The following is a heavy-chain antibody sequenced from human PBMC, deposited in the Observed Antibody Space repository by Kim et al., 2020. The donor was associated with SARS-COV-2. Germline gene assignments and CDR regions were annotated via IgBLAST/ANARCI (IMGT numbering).Heavy chain of an antibody. D-gene: IGHD1-1*01. CDR1: GFTFRSYG. Sequence: GGSLRLSCAASGFTFRSYGMHWVRQAPGKGPEWVAVIWYDASKKYYIDSVKGRFTISRDNSKNTLFLQMDTLRAEDTAIYYCARGNDANSGVYDYGGQGT. J-gene: IGHJ4*02. V-gene: IGHV3-33*01. CDR2: IWYDASKK. CDR3: ARGNDANSGVYDY.